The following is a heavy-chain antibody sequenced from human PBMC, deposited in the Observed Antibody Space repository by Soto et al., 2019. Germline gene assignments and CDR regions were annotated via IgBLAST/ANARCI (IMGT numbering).Heavy chain of an antibody. J-gene: IGHJ6*02. Sequence: QVQLEESGPGLVKPSQTLSLTCSVTGGSITTVGYFWTWIRQHPGKGLEWIGSIYYSGNTYHNPSLKSRVSISVDTSENQFSPKLNSVTAADTAVYYCARTPALGNYVYHGMDVWGRGTKVSVSS. CDR3: ARTPALGNYVYHGMDV. CDR1: GGSITTVGYF. V-gene: IGHV4-31*03. CDR2: IYYSGNT. D-gene: IGHD3-16*01.